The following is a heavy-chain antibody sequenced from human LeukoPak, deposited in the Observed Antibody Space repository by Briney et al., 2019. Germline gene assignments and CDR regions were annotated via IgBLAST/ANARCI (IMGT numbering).Heavy chain of an antibody. CDR2: ISGGGGTT. D-gene: IGHD3-16*01. CDR1: GFTFSSHA. J-gene: IGHJ4*02. Sequence: TGGSLRLSCAASGFTFSSHAMSWVRQAPGKGLDWVSVISGGGGTTYYADSVKGRFTISRDNSKNTLYLQMNSLRAEDTAVYFCAKGGGYSFSGPYTSYYWGQGTLVTVSS. V-gene: IGHV3-23*01. CDR3: AKGGGYSFSGPYTSYY.